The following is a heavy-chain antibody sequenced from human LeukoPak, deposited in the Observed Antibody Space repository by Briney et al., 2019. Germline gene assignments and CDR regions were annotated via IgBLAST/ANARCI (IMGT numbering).Heavy chain of an antibody. J-gene: IGHJ4*02. Sequence: GGSLRLSCAASGFTFSSSAMSWVRQAPGKGLEWVSAISNNGGSTYYADSVKGRFTISRDNSKNTLYLQMNSLRAEDTAVYYCAKDRSYYYDSSGYYYFDYWGQGTLVTVSS. D-gene: IGHD3-22*01. CDR2: ISNNGGST. CDR1: GFTFSSSA. V-gene: IGHV3-23*01. CDR3: AKDRSYYYDSSGYYYFDY.